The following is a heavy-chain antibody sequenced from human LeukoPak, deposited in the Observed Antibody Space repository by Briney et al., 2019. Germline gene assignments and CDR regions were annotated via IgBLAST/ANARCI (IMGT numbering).Heavy chain of an antibody. V-gene: IGHV1-2*02. D-gene: IGHD3-16*02. CDR1: GYTFTGYY. CDR3: ARGDYVWGSYRPPDY. CDR2: INPNSGVT. J-gene: IGHJ4*02. Sequence: ASVKVSCKASGYTFTGYYLHWVRQAPGQGLEWMGWINPNSGVTNYAQSFQGRVTMTRDTSISTAYMDLSRLRSDDTAVYYCARGDYVWGSYRPPDYWGQGTLVTVSS.